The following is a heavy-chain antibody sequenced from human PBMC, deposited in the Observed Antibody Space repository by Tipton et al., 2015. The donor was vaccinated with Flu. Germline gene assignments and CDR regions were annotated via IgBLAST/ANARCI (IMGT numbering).Heavy chain of an antibody. D-gene: IGHD6-6*01. CDR2: IYYSGTT. J-gene: IGHJ6*02. CDR1: GGSISSGGYY. Sequence: TLSLTCTVSGGSISSGGYYWSRIRQHPGRGLEWIGYIYYSGTTYYNPSLRGRVAILVDTSKNQFSLKLTSVTAADTAIYYCARDRFIAAPAPYGMDVWGQGTTVTVSS. CDR3: ARDRFIAAPAPYGMDV. V-gene: IGHV4-31*03.